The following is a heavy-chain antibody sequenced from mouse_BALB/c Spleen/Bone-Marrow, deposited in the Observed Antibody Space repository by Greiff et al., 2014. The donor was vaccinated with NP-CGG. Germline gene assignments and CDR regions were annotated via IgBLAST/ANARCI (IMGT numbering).Heavy chain of an antibody. Sequence: VQLVEPGPGLVAPSQSLSITCTVSGFSLTSYGVHWVRQPPGKGLEWLGVIWAGGSTNYNSALMSRLSISKDNSKSQVFLKMNSLQTDDTAMYYCARDRSYYGMDYWGQGTSVTVSS. CDR3: ARDRSYYGMDY. V-gene: IGHV2-9*02. J-gene: IGHJ4*01. CDR1: GFSLTSYG. CDR2: IWAGGST.